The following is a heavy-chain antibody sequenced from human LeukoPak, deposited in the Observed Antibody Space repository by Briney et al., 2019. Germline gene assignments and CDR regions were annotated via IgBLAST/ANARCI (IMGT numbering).Heavy chain of an antibody. CDR1: GYTFTSYD. CDR2: MNPNSGNT. CDR3: AVSFPDGDYYYAFDI. D-gene: IGHD4-17*01. Sequence: GASVKVSCKASGYTFTSYDINWVRQAPGQGLEWMGWMNPNSGNTGYAQKFQGRVTMTRNTSISTAYMELSSLRSEDTAVYYCAVSFPDGDYYYAFDIWGQGTMVTVSS. J-gene: IGHJ3*02. V-gene: IGHV1-8*01.